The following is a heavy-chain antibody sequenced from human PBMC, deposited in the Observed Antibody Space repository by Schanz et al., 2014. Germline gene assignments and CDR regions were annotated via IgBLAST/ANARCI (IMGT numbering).Heavy chain of an antibody. CDR3: ARSTSMYFLQ. CDR2: IKLDGSEK. Sequence: EVQLVESGGGLVQPGGSLRLSCAASGFTFSGYWMSWVRQAPGEGLVWVANIKLDGSEKYYVDSVKGRFTISRDNAKNSLYLQMNSLRAEDTAVYYCARSTSMYFLQWGQGTLVTVSS. V-gene: IGHV3-7*01. CDR1: GFTFSGYW. J-gene: IGHJ1*01. D-gene: IGHD2-2*01.